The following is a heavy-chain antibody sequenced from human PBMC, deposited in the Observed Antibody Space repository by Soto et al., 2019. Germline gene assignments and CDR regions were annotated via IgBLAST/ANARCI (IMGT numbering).Heavy chain of an antibody. V-gene: IGHV3-23*01. D-gene: IGHD1-26*01. CDR3: ARRGSGSYYDY. CDR1: GFTFSSYA. CDR2: ISGSGDST. J-gene: IGHJ4*02. Sequence: EVQLLESGGGLVQPGGSLRLSYAASGFTFSSYAMRWVRQAPVKGLEWVSAISGSGDSTYYADSVKGRFTISRDNSKNTLYLQMTSLRAEDTAVYYCARRGSGSYYDYWGQGTLVTVSS.